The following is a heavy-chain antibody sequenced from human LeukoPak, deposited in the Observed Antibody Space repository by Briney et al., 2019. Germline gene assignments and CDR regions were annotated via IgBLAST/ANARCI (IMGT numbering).Heavy chain of an antibody. J-gene: IGHJ6*03. V-gene: IGHV1-69*13. CDR3: ARDVGTIFGVVIDRYYYYMDV. Sequence: SVKVSCKASGGVFTSYAISWVRQAPGQGLEWMGAVIPVFGTLDYAQSFQGRVTFTADESTSTAYMELKNLGSDDTAVYYCARDVGTIFGVVIDRYYYYMDVWGSGTTVTVSS. CDR1: GGVFTSYA. CDR2: VIPVFGTL. D-gene: IGHD3-3*01.